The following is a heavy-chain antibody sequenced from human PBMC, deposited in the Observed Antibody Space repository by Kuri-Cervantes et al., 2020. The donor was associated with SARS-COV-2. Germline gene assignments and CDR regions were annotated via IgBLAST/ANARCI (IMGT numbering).Heavy chain of an antibody. CDR2: IKQDGSEK. Sequence: GESLKISCAASGFTFSSYWMSWVRQAPGKGLEWVAKIKQDGSEKYYVASVKGRFTISRDNAKNSLYLQMNRLRAEDTAVYYCAKDRAPRSSDYFDYWGQGTLVTVSS. CDR3: AKDRAPRSSDYFDY. V-gene: IGHV3-7*01. J-gene: IGHJ4*02. CDR1: GFTFSSYW. D-gene: IGHD6-25*01.